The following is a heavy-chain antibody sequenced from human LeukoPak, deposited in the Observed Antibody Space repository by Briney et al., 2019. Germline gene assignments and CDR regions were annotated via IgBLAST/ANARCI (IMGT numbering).Heavy chain of an antibody. D-gene: IGHD1-7*01. CDR2: ISSSSSYI. J-gene: IGHJ3*02. Sequence: KSGGSLRPSCAASGFTFSRHSINWVRQAPGKGLEWVSSISSSSSYIYYADSVKGRFTISRDNAKNSLYLQMNSLRAEDTAVYYCARDSGNYLDAFDIWGQGTMVTVSS. CDR3: ARDSGNYLDAFDI. CDR1: GFTFSRHS. V-gene: IGHV3-21*01.